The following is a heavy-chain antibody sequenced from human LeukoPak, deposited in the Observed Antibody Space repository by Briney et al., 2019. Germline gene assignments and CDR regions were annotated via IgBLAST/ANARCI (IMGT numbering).Heavy chain of an antibody. J-gene: IGHJ4*02. CDR3: ATDRAVVTAIGPIDY. V-gene: IGHV3-15*01. CDR2: IKSKTDGGTT. Sequence: SGGSLRLSCAASGFTFSNAWMSWVRQAPGKGLEWVGRIKSKTDGGTTDYAAPVKGRFTISRDDSKNTLYLQMNSLKTEDTAVYYCATDRAVVTAIGPIDYWGQGTLVTVSS. CDR1: GFTFSNAW. D-gene: IGHD2-21*02.